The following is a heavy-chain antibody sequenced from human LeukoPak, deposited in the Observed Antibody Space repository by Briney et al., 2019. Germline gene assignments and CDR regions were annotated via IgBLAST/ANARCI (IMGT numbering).Heavy chain of an antibody. CDR2: ISGSGGST. J-gene: IGHJ4*02. CDR1: GFTFSSYA. CDR3: AKGGDYGDYYFDY. V-gene: IGHV3-23*01. Sequence: GGSLRLSCAASGFTFSSYAMSWVRQAPGKGLEWVSAISGSGGSTYYADSVKGRFTIFRDNSKNTLYLQMNSLRAEDTAVYYCAKGGDYGDYYFDYWGQGTLVTVSS. D-gene: IGHD4-17*01.